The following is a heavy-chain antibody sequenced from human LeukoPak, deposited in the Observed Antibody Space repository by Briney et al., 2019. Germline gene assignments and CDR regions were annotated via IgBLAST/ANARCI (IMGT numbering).Heavy chain of an antibody. D-gene: IGHD6-19*01. CDR3: ARGYSSGWNGRVAFDP. Sequence: SETLSLTCSVSGGSVSSYYWNWIRQPPGKGLEWIGFFYHSGGTRYNPSLKSRVTISLDTSKSQVSLNLNSVTAADTAVYYCARGYSSGWNGRVAFDPWGQGTLVTVSS. V-gene: IGHV4-59*02. CDR1: GGSVSSYY. CDR2: FYHSGGT. J-gene: IGHJ5*02.